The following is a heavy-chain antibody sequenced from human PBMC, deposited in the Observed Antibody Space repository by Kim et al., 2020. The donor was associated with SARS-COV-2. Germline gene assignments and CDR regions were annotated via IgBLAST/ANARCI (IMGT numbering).Heavy chain of an antibody. CDR2: ILPMFGS. J-gene: IGHJ6*02. Sequence: SVKVSCKVSGTRFSNYGVTWVRQASGQGLQWMGNILPMFGSDYAQQFQGRHTIGADESTTTVYMELSSLTLEDTAIYYCAKNYYGEHYTISVGGQGTAVIVSS. CDR1: GTRFSNYG. CDR3: AKNYYGEHYTISV. D-gene: IGHD3-10*01. V-gene: IGHV1-69*13.